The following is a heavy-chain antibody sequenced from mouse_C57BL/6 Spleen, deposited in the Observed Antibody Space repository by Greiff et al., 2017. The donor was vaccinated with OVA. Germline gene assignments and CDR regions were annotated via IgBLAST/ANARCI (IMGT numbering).Heavy chain of an antibody. Sequence: VQLQQPGAELVKPGASVKLSCKASGYTFTSYWMQWVKQRPGQGLEWIGEIAPSDSYTNYNQKFKGKATLTVDTSSSTAYMQLSSLTSEDSAVYYCARSGYDSYYWGQGTTLTVSS. V-gene: IGHV1-50*01. CDR2: IAPSDSYT. J-gene: IGHJ2*01. CDR3: ARSGYDSYY. CDR1: GYTFTSYW. D-gene: IGHD2-4*01.